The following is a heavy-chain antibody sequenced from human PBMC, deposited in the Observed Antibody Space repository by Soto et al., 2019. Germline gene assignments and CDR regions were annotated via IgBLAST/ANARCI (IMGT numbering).Heavy chain of an antibody. CDR1: GGYISSYY. V-gene: IGHV4-59*01. CDR3: ARAFGAMMPSLF. D-gene: IGHD3-16*01. CDR2: IYYSVST. Sequence: SETLSLTCTVSGGYISSYYWTWIRQPPGKGLEWIGYIYYSVSTNYSPSLKSRVTMSIDTSKNQFSLKLSSVTAADTAVYYCARAFGAMMPSLFWGQGTMVTVS. J-gene: IGHJ4*02.